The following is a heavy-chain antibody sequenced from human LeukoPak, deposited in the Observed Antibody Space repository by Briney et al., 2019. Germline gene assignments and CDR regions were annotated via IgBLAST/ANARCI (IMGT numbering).Heavy chain of an antibody. V-gene: IGHV3-30*02. D-gene: IGHD1-26*01. J-gene: IGHJ4*02. CDR1: GFTFSGYG. CDR2: IRNDGSNK. Sequence: GGSLRLSCAASGFTFSGYGMHWVRQAPGKGLEWVAYIRNDGSNKYYADSMRDRFTISRDNSKNTFYLQMNSLRAEDTAVYYCAKGGGGSGSYFDYWGQGTLVTVSS. CDR3: AKGGGGSGSYFDY.